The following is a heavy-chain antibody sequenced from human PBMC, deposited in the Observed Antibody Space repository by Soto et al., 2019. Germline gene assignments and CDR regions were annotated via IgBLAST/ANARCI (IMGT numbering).Heavy chain of an antibody. CDR3: LWWPPEITMVRGAPTFPSGPIDI. J-gene: IGHJ3*02. CDR2: IIPILGIA. D-gene: IGHD3-10*01. V-gene: IGHV1-69*02. Sequence: ASVKVSCKASGGTFSSYTISWVRQAPGQGLEWMGRIIPILGIANYAQKFQGRVTITADKSTSTAYMELSSLRSEDTAVYYCLWWPPEITMVRGAPTFPSGPIDIWGQGTMVTVSS. CDR1: GGTFSSYT.